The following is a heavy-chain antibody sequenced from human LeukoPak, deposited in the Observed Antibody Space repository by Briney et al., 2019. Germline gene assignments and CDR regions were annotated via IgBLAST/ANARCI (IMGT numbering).Heavy chain of an antibody. CDR3: AKNADRSHYYYYYYMDV. CDR2: INPNSGGA. Sequence: ASVKVSRKASGYIFSGYYMHWLRQAPGQGLEWMGWINPNSGGADYAQKFQGRVTMTRDTSISTAYMALSRLRSDDTAVYYCAKNADRSHYYYYYYMDVWGKGTTVTISS. V-gene: IGHV1-2*02. J-gene: IGHJ6*03. CDR1: GYIFSGYY.